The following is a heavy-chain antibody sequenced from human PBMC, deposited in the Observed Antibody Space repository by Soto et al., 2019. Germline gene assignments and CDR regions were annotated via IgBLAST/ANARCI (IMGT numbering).Heavy chain of an antibody. CDR2: IYYSGST. J-gene: IGHJ6*02. Sequence: QVQLQESGPGLVKPSETLSLTCTVSGGSISSYYWSWIRQPPGKGLEWIGYIYYSGSTNYNPSLKSRVTISVDTSKNQFSLKLSSVTAADTAVYYCARGVVAPHLYGMDVWGQGTTVTVSS. CDR3: ARGVVAPHLYGMDV. CDR1: GGSISSYY. D-gene: IGHD2-15*01. V-gene: IGHV4-59*08.